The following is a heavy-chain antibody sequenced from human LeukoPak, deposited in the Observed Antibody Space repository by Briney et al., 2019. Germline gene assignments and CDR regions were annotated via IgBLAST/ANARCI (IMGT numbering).Heavy chain of an antibody. CDR3: ARQGRLLLQYCFDY. Sequence: PSETLSLTCTVSGGSISSSSYYWGWIRQPPGKGLEWIGSIYYSGSTYYNPSLKSRVTISVDTSKNQFSLKLSSVTAADTAVYYCARQGRLLLQYCFDYWGQGTLVTVSS. D-gene: IGHD3-22*01. J-gene: IGHJ4*02. V-gene: IGHV4-39*01. CDR1: GGSISSSSYY. CDR2: IYYSGST.